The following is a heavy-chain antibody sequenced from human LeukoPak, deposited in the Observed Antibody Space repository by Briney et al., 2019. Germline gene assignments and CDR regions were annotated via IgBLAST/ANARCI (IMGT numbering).Heavy chain of an antibody. CDR3: AKGGYSSSCGDY. CDR2: ISGSGGST. J-gene: IGHJ4*02. CDR1: GFTFSSYA. Sequence: GSLRLSCAASGFTFSSYAMSWVRQAPGKGLEWVSAISGSGGSTYYADSVKGRFTISRDNSKNTLYLQMNSLRAEDTAVYYCAKGGYSSSCGDYWGQGTLVTVSS. V-gene: IGHV3-23*01. D-gene: IGHD6-6*01.